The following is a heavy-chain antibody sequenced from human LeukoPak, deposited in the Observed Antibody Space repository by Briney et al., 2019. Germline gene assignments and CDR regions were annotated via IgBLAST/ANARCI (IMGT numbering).Heavy chain of an antibody. CDR1: GGSFSDYY. CDR2: INHSGST. CDR3: ARDLSPVGATHNWFDP. J-gene: IGHJ5*02. D-gene: IGHD1-26*01. V-gene: IGHV4-34*01. Sequence: SETLSLTCAVFGGSFSDYYWSWIRQPPGKGLEWIGEINHSGSTNYNPSLKSRVTMSVDTSKNQFSLKLSSVTAADTAVYYCARDLSPVGATHNWFDPWGQGTLVTVSS.